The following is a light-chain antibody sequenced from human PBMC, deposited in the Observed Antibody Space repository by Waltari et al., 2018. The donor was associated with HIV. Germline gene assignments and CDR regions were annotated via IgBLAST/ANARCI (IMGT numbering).Light chain of an antibody. V-gene: IGKV3-15*01. CDR2: GAS. Sequence: EIMMTQSPATLSVSPGERASLSCRVSQSISSNLAWYQQKPGQAPGLLIYGASSRATGIPARFSGSGSGTEFILTISSLQSEDFGVYYCQQYDEWPSHSFGGGTKVEIK. J-gene: IGKJ4*01. CDR1: QSISSN. CDR3: QQYDEWPSHS.